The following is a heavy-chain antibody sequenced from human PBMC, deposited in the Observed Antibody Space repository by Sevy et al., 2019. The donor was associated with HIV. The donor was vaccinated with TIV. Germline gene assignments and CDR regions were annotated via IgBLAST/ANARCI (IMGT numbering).Heavy chain of an antibody. CDR1: GYTLTELS. D-gene: IGHD1-26*01. CDR2: FDPEDGEK. J-gene: IGHJ4*02. Sequence: ASVKVSCKVSGYTLTELSMHWVRQAPGKGLEWMGGFDPEDGEKIYAQKFQGRVTMTEDTSTDTAYMELSSLRSEDTAVYYCATGTKWELPLFETWGGQGTLVTVSS. V-gene: IGHV1-24*01. CDR3: ATGTKWELPLFETW.